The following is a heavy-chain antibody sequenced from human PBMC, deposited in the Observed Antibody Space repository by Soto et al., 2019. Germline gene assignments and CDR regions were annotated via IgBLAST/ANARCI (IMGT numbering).Heavy chain of an antibody. Sequence: ASVKVSCKASGYTFTGYYMHWVRQAPGQGLEWMGWINPNSGGTNYAQKFQGRVTMTRDTSISTACMELSRLRSDDTAVYYCARVLNIVATVDYWGQGTLVTVSS. CDR2: INPNSGGT. V-gene: IGHV1-2*02. J-gene: IGHJ4*02. D-gene: IGHD5-12*01. CDR1: GYTFTGYY. CDR3: ARVLNIVATVDY.